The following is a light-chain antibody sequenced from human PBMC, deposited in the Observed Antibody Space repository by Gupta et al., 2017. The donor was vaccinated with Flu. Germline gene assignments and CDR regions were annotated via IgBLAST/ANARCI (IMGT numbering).Light chain of an antibody. Sequence: DIVMTQSPDSLAVSRGERATINCKSSQTVLYSSNNKNYLAWYQQKPGQPPKLLIYWASTRESGVPDRFSGSGSGTEFTLTISSLQAEDVAVYYCQQYYSTPPAFGQGTKVEIK. J-gene: IGKJ1*01. CDR3: QQYYSTPPA. CDR1: QTVLYSSNNKNY. CDR2: WAS. V-gene: IGKV4-1*01.